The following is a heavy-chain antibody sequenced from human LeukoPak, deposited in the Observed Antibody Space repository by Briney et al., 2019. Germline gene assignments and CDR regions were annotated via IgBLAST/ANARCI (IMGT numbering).Heavy chain of an antibody. CDR1: GGSISSYY. CDR2: IYYSGST. J-gene: IGHJ5*02. CDR3: ARVPSGYCSSTSCFHNWFDP. D-gene: IGHD2-2*03. V-gene: IGHV4-59*01. Sequence: SETLSLTCTVSGGSISSYYWSWIWQPPGKGLEWIGYIYYSGSTNYNPSLKSRVTISVDTSKNQFSLKLSSVTAADTAVYYCARVPSGYCSSTSCFHNWFDPWGQGTLVTVSS.